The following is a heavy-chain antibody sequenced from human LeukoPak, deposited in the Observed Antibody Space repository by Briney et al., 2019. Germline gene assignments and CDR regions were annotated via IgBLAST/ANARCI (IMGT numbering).Heavy chain of an antibody. V-gene: IGHV4-39*01. CDR1: GGSISSSSYY. CDR2: IYYSGGT. Sequence: SETLSLTCTVSGGSISSSSYYWGWIRQPPGKGLEWIGSIYYSGGTYYNPSLKSRVTISVDTSKKQFSLKLSSVTAADTAVYYCASLSGVVAATSYFDYWGQGTLVTVSS. D-gene: IGHD2-15*01. J-gene: IGHJ4*02. CDR3: ASLSGVVAATSYFDY.